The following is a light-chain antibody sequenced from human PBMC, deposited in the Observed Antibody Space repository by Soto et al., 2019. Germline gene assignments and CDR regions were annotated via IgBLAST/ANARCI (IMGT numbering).Light chain of an antibody. J-gene: IGKJ1*01. V-gene: IGKV3-20*01. CDR1: QSVSNY. CDR2: GAS. CDR3: QQYGTFRT. Sequence: EIVLTQSPGTLSLSPGERATLSCRASQSVSNYLAWYQQKPGQAPRLLIYGASSRATGIPDRCSVSGSGTDFTLTISRLGPEDFAVYYCQQYGTFRTFGQGTKVEIK.